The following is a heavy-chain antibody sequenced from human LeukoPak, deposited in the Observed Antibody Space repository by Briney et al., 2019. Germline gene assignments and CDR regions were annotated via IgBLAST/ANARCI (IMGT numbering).Heavy chain of an antibody. CDR1: GGSISSSSYY. CDR2: ICYSGST. V-gene: IGHV4-39*07. D-gene: IGHD2-15*01. J-gene: IGHJ4*02. Sequence: SETLSLTCTVSGGSISSSSYYWGWIRQPPGKGLEWIGSICYSGSTNYNPSLKSRVTISVDTSKNQFSLKLSSVNAADPAVYYCARLPLGYCSGGSCPRGVIDYWGQGTLVTVSS. CDR3: ARLPLGYCSGGSCPRGVIDY.